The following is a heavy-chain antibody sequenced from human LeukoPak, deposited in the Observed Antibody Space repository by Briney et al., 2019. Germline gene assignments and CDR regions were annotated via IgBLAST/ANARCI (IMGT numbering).Heavy chain of an antibody. J-gene: IGHJ3*02. CDR2: ISYDGSDK. CDR1: GFTFSSYA. Sequence: GGSLRLSCAASGFTFSSYAMHWVRPAPGKGLEWVAVISYDGSDKYYADSVKGRFTISRDNSKNTPYLQMNSLRAEDPAVYYCARAQQWLARGHAFDIWGQGTMVTVSS. V-gene: IGHV3-30*04. D-gene: IGHD6-19*01. CDR3: ARAQQWLARGHAFDI.